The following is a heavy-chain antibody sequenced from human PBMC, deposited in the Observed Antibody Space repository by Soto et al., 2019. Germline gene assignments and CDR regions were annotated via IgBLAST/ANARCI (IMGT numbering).Heavy chain of an antibody. V-gene: IGHV1-69*01. D-gene: IGHD6-13*01. J-gene: IGHJ4*02. CDR2: IVPIYRTA. CDR3: VRDPRAKSSSS. CDR1: GGTFSSYR. Sequence: VKVSCTAAGGTFSSYRINWVRQAPGQGLEWVGGIVPIYRTADYAQKFPGRVTITADESARTSYMELRSLKSQDTAGYYCVRDPRAKSSSSWGQGTLVTASS.